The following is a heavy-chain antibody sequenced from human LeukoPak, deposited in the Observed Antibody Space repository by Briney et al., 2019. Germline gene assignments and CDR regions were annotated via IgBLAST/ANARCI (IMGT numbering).Heavy chain of an antibody. D-gene: IGHD5-18*01. Sequence: GGPLRLSCAASGFTFSSYSMNWVRQAPGKELEWVSSISSSSSYIYYADSVKGRFTISRDNAKNSLYLQMNSLRAEDTAVYYCARRTTAMALDYWGQGTLVTVSS. J-gene: IGHJ4*02. CDR1: GFTFSSYS. V-gene: IGHV3-21*01. CDR2: ISSSSSYI. CDR3: ARRTTAMALDY.